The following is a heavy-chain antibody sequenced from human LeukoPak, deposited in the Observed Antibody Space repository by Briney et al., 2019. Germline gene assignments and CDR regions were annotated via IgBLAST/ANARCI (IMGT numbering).Heavy chain of an antibody. CDR2: FDPEDGET. CDR3: ATANYDSGGYPPEI. CDR1: GYTLTELS. Sequence: ASVKVSCKVSGYTLTELSMHWVRQAPGKGLEWMGGFDPEDGETIYAQKFQGRVTMTEDTSTDTAYMELSSLRSEDTAVYYCATANYDSGGYPPEIWGQGTMVTVSS. D-gene: IGHD3-22*01. V-gene: IGHV1-24*01. J-gene: IGHJ3*02.